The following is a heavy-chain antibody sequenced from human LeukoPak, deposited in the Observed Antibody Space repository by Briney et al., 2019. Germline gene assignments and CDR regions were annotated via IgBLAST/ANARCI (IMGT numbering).Heavy chain of an antibody. J-gene: IGHJ4*02. CDR2: ITGSGGNT. CDR3: ANWGDYDVLTGYYVSDY. D-gene: IGHD3-9*01. CDR1: GFTFSNYA. V-gene: IGHV3-23*01. Sequence: GASLRLSCAASGFTFSNYAMSWVRQAPGKGLEWVSAITGSGGNTYYADSVKGRFTISRDNSKNTVCLQMNRLRAEDTAVYYCANWGDYDVLTGYYVSDYWGQGTLVTVSS.